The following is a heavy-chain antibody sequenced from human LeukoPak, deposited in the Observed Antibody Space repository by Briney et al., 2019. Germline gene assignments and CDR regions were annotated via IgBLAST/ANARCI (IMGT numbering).Heavy chain of an antibody. J-gene: IGHJ4*02. CDR3: ARGPKGGSDY. D-gene: IGHD5-12*01. CDR1: GYTFTTYG. CDR2: INVNNSIT. V-gene: IGHV1-18*01. Sequence: ASVRVSCKTSGYTFTTYGITWVRQAPGQGLEWVAWINVNNSITRYAQKFQGRVTLTTDTPARTAYMEVLSLTSDDTAVYYCARGPKGGSDYWGQGTLVIVSS.